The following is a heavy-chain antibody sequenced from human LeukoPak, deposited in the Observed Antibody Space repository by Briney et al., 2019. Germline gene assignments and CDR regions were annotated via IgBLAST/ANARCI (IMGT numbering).Heavy chain of an antibody. CDR3: TRDPRNKGFDP. J-gene: IGHJ5*02. V-gene: IGHV3-74*01. CDR2: INGDGSST. CDR1: GYTLSYYW. Sequence: GGSLRLACAASGYTLSYYWMHWVRQAPGKGLVWVSCINGDGSSTNYADSVKGRFTISRDNAKNTLYLEMNSLRAEDTAVYYCTRDPRNKGFDPWGQGTLVTVSS. D-gene: IGHD1/OR15-1a*01.